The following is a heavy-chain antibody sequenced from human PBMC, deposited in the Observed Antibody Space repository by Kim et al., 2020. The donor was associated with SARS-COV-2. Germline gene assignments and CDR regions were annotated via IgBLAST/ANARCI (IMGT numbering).Heavy chain of an antibody. Sequence: GGSLRLSCTASGFTFGDYAMSWFRQAPGKGLEWVGFIRSKAYGGTTEYAASVKGRFTISRDDSKSIAYLQMNSLKTEDTAVYYCTRPGLDGVYAYYYYYGMDVWGQGTTVTVSS. CDR2: IRSKAYGGTT. CDR3: TRPGLDGVYAYYYYYGMDV. D-gene: IGHD2-8*01. CDR1: GFTFGDYA. V-gene: IGHV3-49*03. J-gene: IGHJ6*02.